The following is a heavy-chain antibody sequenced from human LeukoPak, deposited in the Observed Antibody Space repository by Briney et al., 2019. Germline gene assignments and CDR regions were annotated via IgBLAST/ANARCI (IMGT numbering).Heavy chain of an antibody. J-gene: IGHJ5*02. Sequence: SETLSLTCTVSGGSISSGDYYWSWIRQPPGKGLEWIGYIYYSGSTYYNPSLKSRVTISVDTSKNQFSLKLSSVTAADTAVYYCATHGRYCSSTSCYGNWFDPWGQGTLVTVSS. CDR3: ATHGRYCSSTSCYGNWFDP. V-gene: IGHV4-30-4*01. CDR1: GGSISSGDYY. CDR2: IYYSGST. D-gene: IGHD2-2*01.